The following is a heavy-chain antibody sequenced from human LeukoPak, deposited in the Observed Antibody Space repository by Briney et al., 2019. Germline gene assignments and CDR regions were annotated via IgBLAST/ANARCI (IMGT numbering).Heavy chain of an antibody. J-gene: IGHJ4*02. Sequence: PSETLSLTCTVSGGSISSYYWSWIRQPPGKGLEWIGYIYYSGSTNYNPSLKSRVTISVDTSKNQFSLKLSSVTAADTAVYYCARATTYNWNLGYWGQGTLVTVSS. CDR3: ARATTYNWNLGY. V-gene: IGHV4-59*01. CDR2: IYYSGST. CDR1: GGSISSYY. D-gene: IGHD1-20*01.